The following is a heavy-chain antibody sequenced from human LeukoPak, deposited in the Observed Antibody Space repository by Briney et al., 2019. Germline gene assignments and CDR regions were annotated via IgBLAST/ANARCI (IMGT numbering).Heavy chain of an antibody. Sequence: AGGSLRLSCAASGFTVSSNYMSWVRQAPGKGLEWVSVIYSGGSTYYADSVKGRFTISRDNSKNTLYLQMNSLRAEDTAVYYCAREVFYSSGWPDAFDIWGQGTMVTVSS. V-gene: IGHV3-53*01. CDR3: AREVFYSSGWPDAFDI. J-gene: IGHJ3*02. CDR2: IYSGGST. CDR1: GFTVSSNY. D-gene: IGHD6-19*01.